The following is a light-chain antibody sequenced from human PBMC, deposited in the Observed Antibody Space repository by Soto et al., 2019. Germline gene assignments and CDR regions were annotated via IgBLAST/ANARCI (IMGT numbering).Light chain of an antibody. CDR2: GAS. Sequence: DIVLTQSPATLSLSPGDGATLSCRASQSVSTYLAWHQQRPGQAPRLLIYGASSRATGIPDRFSGSGSGTDFTLTISSLEPEDFAVYYCQQYGSSPITFGQGTRLE. V-gene: IGKV3-20*01. CDR3: QQYGSSPIT. CDR1: QSVSTY. J-gene: IGKJ5*01.